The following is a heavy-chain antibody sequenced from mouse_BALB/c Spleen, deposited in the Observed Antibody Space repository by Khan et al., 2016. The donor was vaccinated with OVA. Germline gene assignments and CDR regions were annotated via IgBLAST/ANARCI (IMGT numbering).Heavy chain of an antibody. D-gene: IGHD4-1*01. CDR3: ARLWDDVGAMDY. J-gene: IGHJ4*01. CDR2: IYPGAGDT. V-gene: IGHV1-80*01. CDR1: GYAFSSYW. Sequence: QVQLQQSGAELVRPGSSVKISCKASGYAFSSYWMNWVKQRPGQGLEWIGQIYPGAGDTNYNGKFKGKATLTADKSSSTAYMQLSSLTSEDSAVYFCARLWDDVGAMDYWGQGTSVTVSS.